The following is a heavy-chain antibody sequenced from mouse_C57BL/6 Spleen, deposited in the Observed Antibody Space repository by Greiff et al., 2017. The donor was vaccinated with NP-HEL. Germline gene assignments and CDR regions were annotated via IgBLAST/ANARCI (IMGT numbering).Heavy chain of an antibody. D-gene: IGHD1-1*01. J-gene: IGHJ2*01. CDR3: ARSNSYYYGSSYYFDY. V-gene: IGHV1-9*01. CDR2: ILPGSGST. Sequence: QVQLQQSGAELMKPGASVKLSCKATGYTFTGYWIEWVKQRPGHGLEWIGEILPGSGSTNYNEKFKGKATFTADTSSNTAYMQLSSLTTEDSAIYYCARSNSYYYGSSYYFDYWGQGTTLTVSS. CDR1: GYTFTGYW.